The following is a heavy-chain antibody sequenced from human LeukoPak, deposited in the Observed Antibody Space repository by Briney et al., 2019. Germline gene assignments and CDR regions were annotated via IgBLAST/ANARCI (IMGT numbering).Heavy chain of an antibody. D-gene: IGHD3-22*01. CDR1: GFTFSSYE. V-gene: IGHV3-48*03. J-gene: IGHJ3*02. CDR3: AKKYYYDGSGSFPHDAFDI. Sequence: PGGSLRLSCAASGFTFSSYEMNWVRQAPGQGLEWISYINGIGSTIYYADSVKGRFTISRDNSKNTLSLQMNSLRVEDTAIYYCAKKYYYDGSGSFPHDAFDIWGQGTMVTVSS. CDR2: INGIGSTI.